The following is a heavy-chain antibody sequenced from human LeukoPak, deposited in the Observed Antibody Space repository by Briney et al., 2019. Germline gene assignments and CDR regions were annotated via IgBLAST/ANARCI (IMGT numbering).Heavy chain of an antibody. Sequence: SETLSFTCTVSGGSISSYYWSWIPQAPGKGLKGIGYTNFGRSTNYNASPKSRMTISVDTSKNEFPLKLSSVTAADTAVYYCARETRLGGLWFGDYRYRYRMDVWGQGTTVTVSS. J-gene: IGHJ6*02. V-gene: IGHV4-59*01. CDR1: GGSISSYY. CDR2: TNFGRST. CDR3: ARETRLGGLWFGDYRYRYRMDV. D-gene: IGHD3-10*01.